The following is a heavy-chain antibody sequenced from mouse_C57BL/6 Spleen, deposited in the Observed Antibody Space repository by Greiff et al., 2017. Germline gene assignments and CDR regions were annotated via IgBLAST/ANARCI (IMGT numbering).Heavy chain of an antibody. V-gene: IGHV1-82*01. CDR2: IYPGDGDT. J-gene: IGHJ4*01. Sequence: VQLQQSGPELVKPGASVKISCKASGYAFSSSWMNWVKQRPGKGLEWIGRIYPGDGDTNYNGKFKGKATLTADKSSSTAYMQLSSLTSEDSAVXFWERQGIDYDNCARDYWGQGTSVTVSS. D-gene: IGHD2-4*01. CDR3: ERQGIDYDNCARDY. CDR1: GYAFSSSW.